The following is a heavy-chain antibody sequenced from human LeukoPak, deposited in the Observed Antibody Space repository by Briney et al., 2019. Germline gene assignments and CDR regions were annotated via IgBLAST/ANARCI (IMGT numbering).Heavy chain of an antibody. V-gene: IGHV3-23*01. CDR3: AKGGNIAAAHYFDS. D-gene: IGHD6-13*01. J-gene: IGHJ4*02. CDR1: GFTFNTYA. Sequence: PGGSRRLSCAASGFTFNTYAMSWVRQAPGKGLEWVSGISSSGVSRYYADSVKGGFTISRDNSKNTLYLQMNSLRAEDTAVYYCAKGGNIAAAHYFDSWGQGTLVTVSS. CDR2: ISSSGVSR.